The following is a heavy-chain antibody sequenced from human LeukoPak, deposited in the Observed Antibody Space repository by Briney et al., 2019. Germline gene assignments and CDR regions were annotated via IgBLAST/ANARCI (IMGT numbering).Heavy chain of an antibody. V-gene: IGHV1-2*02. CDR3: AREGGSGSGINAFDI. J-gene: IGHJ3*02. Sequence: ASVKVSCKASGYTFTSYYMHWVRQAPGQGLEWMGWINPNSGGTNYAQKFQGRVTMTRDTSISTAYMELSRLRSDDTAVYYCAREGGSGSGINAFDIWGQGTMVTVSS. CDR2: INPNSGGT. CDR1: GYTFTSYY. D-gene: IGHD3-10*01.